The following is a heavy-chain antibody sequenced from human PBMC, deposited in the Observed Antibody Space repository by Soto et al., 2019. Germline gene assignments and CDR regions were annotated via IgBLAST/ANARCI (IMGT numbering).Heavy chain of an antibody. D-gene: IGHD3-10*01. CDR2: IISIFGTA. J-gene: IGHJ6*02. V-gene: IGHV1-69*12. Sequence: QVQLVQSGAEVKKPGSSVKVSCKASGGTFSRYAISWVRQAPGQGLEWMGGIISIFGTADNTQKFQGRVTITADESTSTAYMELSSLRSEDTAVYYCALHYGSGSNYYYYGMDVWGQGTTVTVSS. CDR3: ALHYGSGSNYYYYGMDV. CDR1: GGTFSRYA.